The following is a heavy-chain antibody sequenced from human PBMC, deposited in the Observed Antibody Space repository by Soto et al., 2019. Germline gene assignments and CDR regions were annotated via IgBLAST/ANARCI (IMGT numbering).Heavy chain of an antibody. CDR3: ARSPLGYDYVRQTWSEVGDSFDI. D-gene: IGHD3-16*01. CDR1: GASLGGFH. CDR2: LIHGVST. Sequence: SETLSLTCAIYGASLGGFHWTWLRQAPGKGLEWIGELIHGVSTNYNPSLKGRVSFSLDTSKNQFSLHLMSVTAADMAVYYCARSPLGYDYVRQTWSEVGDSFDIWGRGTLVTVS. V-gene: IGHV4-34*12. J-gene: IGHJ3*02.